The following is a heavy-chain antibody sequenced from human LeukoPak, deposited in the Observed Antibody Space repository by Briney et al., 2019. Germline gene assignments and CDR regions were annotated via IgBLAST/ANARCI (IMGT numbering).Heavy chain of an antibody. V-gene: IGHV4-31*03. Sequence: SETLSLTCTVSGCSISSGAYYWSWIRQHPGKGLEWVGDMYYTGSTYYNPSLKSRLIISLDTSKNQFSLKLSSVTAADTAVYYCARGRTGTTSFSPYYYYYYMDVWGKGTTVTVSS. D-gene: IGHD1-7*01. CDR2: MYYTGST. CDR3: ARGRTGTTSFSPYYYYYYMDV. J-gene: IGHJ6*03. CDR1: GCSISSGAYY.